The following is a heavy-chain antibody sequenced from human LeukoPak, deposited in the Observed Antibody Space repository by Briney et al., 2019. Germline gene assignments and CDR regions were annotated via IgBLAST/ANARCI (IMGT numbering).Heavy chain of an antibody. D-gene: IGHD6-19*01. CDR3: AKSGRGIAVAASYYGMDV. Sequence: GGSLRLSCAASGFTFSSYAMSWVRQAPGKGLEWVSAISGSGGSTYYADSVKGRFTISRDNSKNTLYLQMNSLRAEDTAVYYCAKSGRGIAVAASYYGMDVWGQGTTVTVSS. CDR1: GFTFSSYA. CDR2: ISGSGGST. J-gene: IGHJ6*02. V-gene: IGHV3-23*01.